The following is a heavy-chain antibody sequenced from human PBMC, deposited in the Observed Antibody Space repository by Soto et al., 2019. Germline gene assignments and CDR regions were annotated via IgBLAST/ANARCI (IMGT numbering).Heavy chain of an antibody. D-gene: IGHD3-10*01. CDR1: GGTFSSYA. J-gene: IGHJ4*02. CDR2: IIPIFGTA. Sequence: GASVKVSCKASGGTFSSYAISWVRQAPGQGLEWMGGIIPIFGTANYAQKFQGRVTITADESTSTAYMELSSLRSEDAAVYYCARRRDGSGSLDYWGQGTLVTVSS. V-gene: IGHV1-69*13. CDR3: ARRRDGSGSLDY.